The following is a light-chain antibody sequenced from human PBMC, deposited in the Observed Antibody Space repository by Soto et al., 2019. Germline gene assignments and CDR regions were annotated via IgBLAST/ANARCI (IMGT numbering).Light chain of an antibody. V-gene: IGLV1-40*01. Sequence: QSVLTQPPSVSGAPGQRVTISCTGSRSNIGAGSDVHWYQQLPGTAPKLLIYGNSNRPSGVPDRFSGYKSGTSASLAITGLQAEDEADYYCQSYDSSLSCVFGTGTQLTVL. CDR2: GNS. CDR1: RSNIGAGSD. CDR3: QSYDSSLSCV. J-gene: IGLJ1*01.